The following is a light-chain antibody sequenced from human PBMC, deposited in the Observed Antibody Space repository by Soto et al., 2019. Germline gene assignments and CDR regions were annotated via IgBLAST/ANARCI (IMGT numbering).Light chain of an antibody. CDR2: YDD. CDR3: AAWDDVLNGLV. Sequence: QSVLTQPPSVSGAPGQGVTISCSGSASNIGKNGVNWYQQLPGKAPKLVVYYDDLLASGVSDRFSGSNSGTSASLAISGLQSEDEADYLCAAWDDVLNGLVFGGGTKLTVL. V-gene: IGLV1-36*01. J-gene: IGLJ3*02. CDR1: ASNIGKNG.